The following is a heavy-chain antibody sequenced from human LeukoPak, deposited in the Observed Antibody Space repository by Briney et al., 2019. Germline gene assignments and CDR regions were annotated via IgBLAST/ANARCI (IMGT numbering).Heavy chain of an antibody. D-gene: IGHD3-10*01. CDR2: ISAYNGNT. CDR1: GYTFTSYG. CDR3: ARDSVGTMVRGVIITTLYYYDMDV. J-gene: IGHJ6*04. V-gene: IGHV1-18*04. Sequence: ASVKVSCKASGYTFTSYGISWVRQAPGQGLEWMGWISAYNGNTNYAQKLQGRVTMTTDTSTSTAYMELRSLRSDDTAVYYCARDSVGTMVRGVIITTLYYYDMDVWGKGTTVTVSS.